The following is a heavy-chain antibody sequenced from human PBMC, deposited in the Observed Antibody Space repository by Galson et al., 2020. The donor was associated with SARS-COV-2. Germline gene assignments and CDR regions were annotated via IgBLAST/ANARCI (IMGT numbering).Heavy chain of an antibody. D-gene: IGHD2-2*01. CDR3: ARLLRDCRTAICPYGGLDY. V-gene: IGHV5-10-1*01. CDR1: GYSFSNFW. J-gene: IGHJ4*02. CDR2: IESADSNV. Sequence: GESLKISCQGSGYSFSNFWISWVRQVPGKGLEWMGRIESADSNVNYSPAFEGHVTFSTDKSISTAYLQWSSLRASDSGIYYCARLLRDCRTAICPYGGLDYWGQGTLVTVSS.